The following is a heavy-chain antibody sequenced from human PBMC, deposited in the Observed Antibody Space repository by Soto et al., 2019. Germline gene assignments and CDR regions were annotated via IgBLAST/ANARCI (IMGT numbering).Heavy chain of an antibody. J-gene: IGHJ4*02. V-gene: IGHV4-39*01. D-gene: IGHD3-16*02. CDR3: ASLGVISPFDY. Sequence: SETLSLTCTVSGGSISSSNYCWGWIRQPPGKGLEWIGSLFYNENTYYNPSLKRRGNISVDTSKNQFSLKLSSVTAADTALYYCASLGVISPFDYWGQGTLVTVSS. CDR2: LFYNENT. CDR1: GGSISSSNYC.